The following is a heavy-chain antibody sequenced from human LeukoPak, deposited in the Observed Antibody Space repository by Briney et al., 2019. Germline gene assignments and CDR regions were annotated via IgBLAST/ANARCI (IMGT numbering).Heavy chain of an antibody. D-gene: IGHD3-22*01. CDR2: IYTSGST. CDR3: ARYYDRNSYYSGD. CDR1: GGSNSSDYYY. Sequence: SETLSLTCTVSGGSNSSDYYYWTWIRQPAGRGLEWIGHIYTSGSTNYNPSLKSRVTISADTSKNHFSLKLSSVAAADTAVYYCARYYDRNSYYSGDWGQGTLVTVSS. V-gene: IGHV4-61*09. J-gene: IGHJ4*02.